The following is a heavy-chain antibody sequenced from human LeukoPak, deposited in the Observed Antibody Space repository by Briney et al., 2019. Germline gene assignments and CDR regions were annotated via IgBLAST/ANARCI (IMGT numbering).Heavy chain of an antibody. V-gene: IGHV1-46*01. CDR3: ASNCGGDCYSWTFDY. Sequence: GASVKVSCKASGYTFTSYYMHWVRQAPGQGLEWMGIINPSGGSTSYARKFQGRVTMTRDTSTSTVYMELSSLRSEDTAVYYCASNCGGDCYSWTFDYWGQGTLVTVSS. CDR1: GYTFTSYY. CDR2: INPSGGST. J-gene: IGHJ4*02. D-gene: IGHD2-21*02.